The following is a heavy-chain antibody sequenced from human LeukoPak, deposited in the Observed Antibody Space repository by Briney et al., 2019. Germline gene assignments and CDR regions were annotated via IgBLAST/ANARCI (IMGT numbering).Heavy chain of an antibody. J-gene: IGHJ6*02. CDR1: GYTFTSYG. V-gene: IGHV1-18*01. CDR2: ISAYNGNT. Sequence: ASVKVSCKASGYTFTSYGISWVRQAPGQGLEWMGWISAYNGNTNYAQKLQGRVTMTTDTSTSTAYMELRGLRSDDTAVYYCARDSSGYYYYYYGMDVWGQGTTVTVSS. D-gene: IGHD3-22*01. CDR3: ARDSSGYYYYYYGMDV.